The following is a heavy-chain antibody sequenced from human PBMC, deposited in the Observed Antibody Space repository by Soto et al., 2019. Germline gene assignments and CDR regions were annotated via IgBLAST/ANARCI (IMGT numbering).Heavy chain of an antibody. CDR3: ARLHGYCISTSCYGYYAMDV. Sequence: PSEALSLTCTVSGCSINNSSYSWGWIRQPPGKGLEWLGTFYYSGSTYYNPSLKSRVTISVDTSKNQFSLKLSSVTAADTAVYYCARLHGYCISTSCYGYYAMDVWGQGTTVTVS. CDR2: FYYSGST. V-gene: IGHV4-39*01. D-gene: IGHD2-2*01. J-gene: IGHJ6*02. CDR1: GCSINNSSYS.